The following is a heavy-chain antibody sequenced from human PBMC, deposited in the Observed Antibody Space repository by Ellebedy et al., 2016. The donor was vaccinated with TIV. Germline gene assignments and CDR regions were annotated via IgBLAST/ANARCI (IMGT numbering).Heavy chain of an antibody. J-gene: IGHJ4*02. CDR3: ASTPLGYCNGGTCPLLF. V-gene: IGHV4-4*02. CDR1: GGSISGAYW. Sequence: MPSETLSLTCAVSGGSISGAYWWTWVRQPPGKGLEWMGEIYHSGSTNSNPSLKSRITILVDKSKNQFSLDLTSVTAADTAVYYCASTPLGYCNGGTCPLLFWGQGTLVAVSS. D-gene: IGHD2-15*01. CDR2: IYHSGST.